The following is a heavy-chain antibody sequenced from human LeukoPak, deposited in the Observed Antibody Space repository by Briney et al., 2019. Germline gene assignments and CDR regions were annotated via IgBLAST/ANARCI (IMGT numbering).Heavy chain of an antibody. CDR1: GFTLSSYE. CDR2: ISSSSSYI. J-gene: IGHJ6*03. V-gene: IGHV3-21*01. D-gene: IGHD3-10*01. Sequence: PGGSLRLSCTVSGFTLSSYEMSWIRQAPGKGLEWVSSISSSSSYIYYADSVKGRFTISRDNAKNSLYLQMNSLRAEDTAVYYCARHLYGSDYYYMDVWGKGTTVTISS. CDR3: ARHLYGSDYYYMDV.